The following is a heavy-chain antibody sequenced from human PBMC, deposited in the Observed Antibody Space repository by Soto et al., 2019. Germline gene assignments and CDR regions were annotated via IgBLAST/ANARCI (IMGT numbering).Heavy chain of an antibody. CDR2: INHSGST. V-gene: IGHV4-34*01. D-gene: IGHD6-6*01. Sequence: SETLSLTCAVYGGSFSGYYWSWIRQPPGKGLEWIGEINHSGSTNYNPSLKSRVTISVDTSKNQFSLKLSSVTAADTAVYYCARGRPHRIAARPNYYYMDVWGKGTTVTVSS. CDR3: ARGRPHRIAARPNYYYMDV. CDR1: GGSFSGYY. J-gene: IGHJ6*03.